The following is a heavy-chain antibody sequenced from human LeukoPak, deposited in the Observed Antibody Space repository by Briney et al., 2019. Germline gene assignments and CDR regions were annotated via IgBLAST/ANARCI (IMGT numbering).Heavy chain of an antibody. CDR1: GRSFSGYY. CDR3: ARGSGDYARYYFDY. CDR2: INHSGST. Sequence: SETLSLTCAVYGRSFSGYYWSWIRQPPGKGLEWIGEINHSGSTNYNPSLKSRVTISVDTSKNQFSLKLSSVTAADTAVYYCARGSGDYARYYFDYWGQGTLVTVSS. V-gene: IGHV4-34*01. D-gene: IGHD4-17*01. J-gene: IGHJ4*02.